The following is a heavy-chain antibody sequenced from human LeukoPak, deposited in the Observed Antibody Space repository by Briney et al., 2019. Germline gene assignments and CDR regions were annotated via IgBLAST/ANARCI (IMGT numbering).Heavy chain of an antibody. Sequence: GGSLRLSCAASGFTFSSYGMPWVRQAPGKGLEWVAVIWYDGSNKYYADSVKGRFTISRDNSKNTLYLQMNSLRAEDTAVYYCARDSNVRGYSYGTREYYYYGMDVWGQGTTVTVSS. CDR2: IWYDGSNK. CDR3: ARDSNVRGYSYGTREYYYYGMDV. CDR1: GFTFSSYG. V-gene: IGHV3-33*01. D-gene: IGHD5-18*01. J-gene: IGHJ6*02.